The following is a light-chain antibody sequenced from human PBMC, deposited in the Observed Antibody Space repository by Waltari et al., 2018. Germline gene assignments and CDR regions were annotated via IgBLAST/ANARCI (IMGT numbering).Light chain of an antibody. Sequence: SYVVTQSPSVSVAPGETARITCGGDNIGSKSVHWYQQRPGQAPCRVFSYDSDRPSGIPERFSGSNAGNTATLTISWVEAEDEADYYCLVWHSTIDHQGVFGGGTKLTVL. J-gene: IGLJ2*01. CDR1: NIGSKS. V-gene: IGLV3-21*04. CDR3: LVWHSTIDHQGV. CDR2: YDS.